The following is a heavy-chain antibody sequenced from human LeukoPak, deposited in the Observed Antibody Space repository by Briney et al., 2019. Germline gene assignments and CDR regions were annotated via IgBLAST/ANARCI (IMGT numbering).Heavy chain of an antibody. D-gene: IGHD7-27*01. CDR1: GFTLSSYW. CDR2: IKQDGSAI. Sequence: TGGSLRLSCAASGFTLSSYWMSWVRQAPGKGLEWVANIKQDGSAIYYVDSVKGRFTISRDNAKNSLYLQMNSLRAEDTAVYYCARGPLGIGFDYWGQGTLVTVSS. J-gene: IGHJ4*02. V-gene: IGHV3-7*01. CDR3: ARGPLGIGFDY.